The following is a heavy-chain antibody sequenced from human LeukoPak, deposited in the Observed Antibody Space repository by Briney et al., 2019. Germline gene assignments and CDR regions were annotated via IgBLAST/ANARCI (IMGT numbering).Heavy chain of an antibody. J-gene: IGHJ4*02. CDR1: GFTFSRYG. CDR2: VRYDGSNK. CDR3: AKGYCSGGSCFY. V-gene: IGHV3-30*02. Sequence: GGSLRLSCSASGFTFSRYGMHWVRQAPGKGLQWVAFVRYDGSNKYYADSVKGRFAISRDNSKNTLYLQMNSLRAEDTAVYYCAKGYCSGGSCFYWGQGTLVTVSS. D-gene: IGHD2-15*01.